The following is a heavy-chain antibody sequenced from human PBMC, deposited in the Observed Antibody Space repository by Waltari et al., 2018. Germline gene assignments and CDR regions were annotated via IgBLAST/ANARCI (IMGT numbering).Heavy chain of an antibody. CDR2: MSGSGGGT. CDR1: GFTISSYA. Sequence: EVQLLESGGGLVQPGGSLRLSCAASGFTISSYAMTWVRKAPGRGWVWVSGMSGSGGGTYYADSVKGRFTSARDNSKNTLYLQMNSLRAGDTAVYYCAKDRRYISSWSTVFDIWGQGTMVTVSS. CDR3: AKDRRYISSWSTVFDI. D-gene: IGHD6-13*01. V-gene: IGHV3-23*01. J-gene: IGHJ3*02.